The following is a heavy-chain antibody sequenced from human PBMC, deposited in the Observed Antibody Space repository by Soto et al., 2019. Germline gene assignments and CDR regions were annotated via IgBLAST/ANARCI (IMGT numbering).Heavy chain of an antibody. D-gene: IGHD3-10*01. J-gene: IGHJ4*02. Sequence: QLQLQESGSGLVKPSQTLSLTCAVSGGSISSGGYSWSWIRQPPGKGLEWIGYIYHSGSTYYNPSLKSRVTISVDRCKNQFSLRLSSVTAADTAVYYWARGGGITMVRGVIIPFDYWGQGTLVTVSS. CDR2: IYHSGST. CDR3: ARGGGITMVRGVIIPFDY. V-gene: IGHV4-30-2*01. CDR1: GGSISSGGYS.